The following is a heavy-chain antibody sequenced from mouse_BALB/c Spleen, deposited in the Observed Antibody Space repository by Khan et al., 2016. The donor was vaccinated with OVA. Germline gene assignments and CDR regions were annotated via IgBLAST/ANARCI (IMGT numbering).Heavy chain of an antibody. Sequence: QIQLVQSGPELKKPGETVKISCKASGYTFTHYGMNWVKQAPGKGLKWMGWINTYTGEPTYAADFKGRFAFSLETSASTAYLQINNLKNEDTATYFGARPPYFSYVMVYWGQGTSVTVSS. V-gene: IGHV9-3-1*01. CDR1: GYTFTHYG. CDR2: INTYTGEP. CDR3: ARPPYFSYVMVY. J-gene: IGHJ4*01. D-gene: IGHD2-10*01.